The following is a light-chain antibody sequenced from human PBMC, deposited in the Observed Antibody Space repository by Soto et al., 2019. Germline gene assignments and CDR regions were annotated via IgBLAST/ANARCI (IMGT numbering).Light chain of an antibody. CDR2: GAS. J-gene: IGKJ1*01. CDR3: QQYGSSSWT. Sequence: EIVLTQSPGTLPLSPGERATLSCRASQSVSGSYLAWYQQRPGQAPRLLIYGASSRATGIPDRFSGSGSGTDFTLTISRLAPEDFAVYYCQQYGSSSWTFGQGTKVEIK. CDR1: QSVSGSY. V-gene: IGKV3-20*01.